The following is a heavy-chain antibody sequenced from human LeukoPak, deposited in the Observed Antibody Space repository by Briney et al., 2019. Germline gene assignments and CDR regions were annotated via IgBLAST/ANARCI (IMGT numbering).Heavy chain of an antibody. J-gene: IGHJ4*02. Sequence: GGSLRLSCAASGFTFSSYSMNWVRQAPGKGLEWVSSISSSSSYIYYADSVKGRFTISRDNAKNSLYLQMNSLRAEDTAVYYCARESRTTISPKLDYWGQGPLVTVSS. CDR2: ISSSSSYI. D-gene: IGHD5-24*01. CDR1: GFTFSSYS. V-gene: IGHV3-21*01. CDR3: ARESRTTISPKLDY.